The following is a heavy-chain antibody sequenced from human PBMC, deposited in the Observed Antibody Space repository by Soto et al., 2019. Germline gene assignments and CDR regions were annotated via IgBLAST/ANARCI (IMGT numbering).Heavy chain of an antibody. J-gene: IGHJ6*02. CDR1: GFTFSSYA. V-gene: IGHV3-23*01. D-gene: IGHD2-2*02. CDR2: ISGSGGST. CDR3: AKSDAVVPAAIYYYGMDV. Sequence: EVQLLESGGGLVQPGGSLRLSCAASGFTFSSYAMSWVRQAPGKGLEWVSAISGSGGSTYYADSVKGRFTISRDNSKNTLYLQMNSLRAEDTAVYYCAKSDAVVPAAIYYYGMDVWGQGTTVTVSS.